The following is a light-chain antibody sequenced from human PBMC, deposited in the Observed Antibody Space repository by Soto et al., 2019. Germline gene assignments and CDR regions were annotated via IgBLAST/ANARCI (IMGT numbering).Light chain of an antibody. J-gene: IGKJ1*01. CDR2: HAS. CDR3: QHHSNWLWT. CDR1: QSVSRY. Sequence: EIGLTQSPATLSLSPGERATLSCRASQSVSRYLAWYQQKPGQAPRLLIYHASNRATGIPARFSGSGSGTDFTLTISSLEPEDFAIYYCQHHSNWLWTFGQGTKVDIK. V-gene: IGKV3-11*01.